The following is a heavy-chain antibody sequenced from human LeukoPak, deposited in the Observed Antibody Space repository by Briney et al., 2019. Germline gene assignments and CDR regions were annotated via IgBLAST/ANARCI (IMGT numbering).Heavy chain of an antibody. Sequence: SETLSLTCAVYGGSFSGYYWSWIRQPPGRGLEWIGEINRSGSTNYNPSLKSRVTISLDTAKNQFSLKLSSVTAADTAVYYCARGYCSGGSCYSLDYWGQGTLVTVSS. J-gene: IGHJ4*02. D-gene: IGHD2-15*01. V-gene: IGHV4-34*01. CDR1: GGSFSGYY. CDR2: INRSGST. CDR3: ARGYCSGGSCYSLDY.